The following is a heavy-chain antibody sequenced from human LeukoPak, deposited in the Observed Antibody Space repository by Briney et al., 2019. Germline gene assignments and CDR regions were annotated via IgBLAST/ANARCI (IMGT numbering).Heavy chain of an antibody. CDR1: GYTFTGYY. CDR2: INPNSGGT. V-gene: IGHV1-2*06. CDR3: ARQHTVLYNWFDP. Sequence: ASVKVSCKASGYTFTGYYMHWVRQAPGQGLEWMGRINPNSGGTNYAQKFQGRVTMTRDTSISTAYMELSRLRSDDTAVYYCARQHTVLYNWFDPCGQGTLVTVSS. J-gene: IGHJ5*02. D-gene: IGHD4-11*01.